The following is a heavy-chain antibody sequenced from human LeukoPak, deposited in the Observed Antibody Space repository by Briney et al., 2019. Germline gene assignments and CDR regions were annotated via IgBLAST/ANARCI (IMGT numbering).Heavy chain of an antibody. CDR1: GFTFSSYA. J-gene: IGHJ4*02. D-gene: IGHD1-26*01. CDR2: ISYDGSNK. V-gene: IGHV3-30*04. Sequence: PGRSLRLSCAASGFTFSSYAMHWVRQAPGKGLEWVAVISYDGSNKYYADSVKGRFTISRDNSKNTLYLQMNSLRAEDTAVYYCAKEDSGSYYGNFDYWGQGTLVTVSS. CDR3: AKEDSGSYYGNFDY.